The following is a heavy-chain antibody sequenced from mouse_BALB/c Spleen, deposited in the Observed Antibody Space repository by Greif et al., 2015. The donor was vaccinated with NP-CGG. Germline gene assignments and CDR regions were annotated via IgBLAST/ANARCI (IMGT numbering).Heavy chain of an antibody. CDR3: ARPDSSGYAMDY. J-gene: IGHJ4*01. Sequence: VQLQQSGAELVRPGVSVKISCKGSGYTFTDYAMHWVKQSHAKSLEWIGVISTYYGDASYNQKFKGKATMTVDRSSSTAYMELARLTSEDSAIYYCARPDSSGYAMDYWGQGTSVTVSS. V-gene: IGHV1S137*01. CDR2: ISTYYGDA. D-gene: IGHD3-2*01. CDR1: GYTFTDYA.